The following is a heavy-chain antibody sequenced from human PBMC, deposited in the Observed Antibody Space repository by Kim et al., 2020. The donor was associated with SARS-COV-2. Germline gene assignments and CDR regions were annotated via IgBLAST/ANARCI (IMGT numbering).Heavy chain of an antibody. CDR3: AREIAVLGSGFDP. V-gene: IGHV3-30*01. J-gene: IGHJ5*02. D-gene: IGHD6-19*01. Sequence: SADSVKCRFTSSRDNSKNTLYLQMNSLRAEDTAVYYCAREIAVLGSGFDPWGQGTLVTVSS.